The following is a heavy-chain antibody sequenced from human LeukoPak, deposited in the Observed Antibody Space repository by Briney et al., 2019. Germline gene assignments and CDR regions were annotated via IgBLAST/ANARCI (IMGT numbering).Heavy chain of an antibody. Sequence: ASVKVSCKASGGTFSSYAISWVRQAPGQGLEWMGGIIPIFGTANYAQKFRGRVTITTDESTSTAYMELSSLRSEDTAVYYCVTGFTTMAVDYFDYWGQGTLVTVSP. CDR1: GGTFSSYA. CDR2: IIPIFGTA. V-gene: IGHV1-69*05. J-gene: IGHJ4*02. CDR3: VTGFTTMAVDYFDY. D-gene: IGHD5-18*01.